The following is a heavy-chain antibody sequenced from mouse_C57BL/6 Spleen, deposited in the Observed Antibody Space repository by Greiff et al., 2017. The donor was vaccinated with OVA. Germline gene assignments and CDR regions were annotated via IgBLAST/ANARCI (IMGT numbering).Heavy chain of an antibody. CDR1: GYTFTSYW. CDR3: ARRKRGDGPYWYFDV. J-gene: IGHJ1*03. D-gene: IGHD2-3*01. V-gene: IGHV1-55*01. CDR2: IYPGSGST. Sequence: QVQLQQPGAELVKPGASVKMSCKASGYTFTSYWITWVKQRPGQGLEWIGDIYPGSGSTNYNEKFKSKATLTVDTSSSTAYMQLSSLTSEDSAVYYCARRKRGDGPYWYFDVWGTGTTVTVSS.